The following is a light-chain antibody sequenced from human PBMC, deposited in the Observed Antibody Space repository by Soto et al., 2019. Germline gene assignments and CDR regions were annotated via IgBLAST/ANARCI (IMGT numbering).Light chain of an antibody. J-gene: IGLJ3*02. V-gene: IGLV2-14*03. CDR2: DVS. CDR3: TSYTRSSTLV. CDR1: SSDLGGYNF. Sequence: QSVLTQPASVSGSLGQSLTISCTGTSSDLGGYNFVSWYQQHPGKAPKLIIYDVSNRPSGVSSRFSASKSGYTASLTISGLQAEDEADYYCTSYTRSSTLVFGGGTKLTVL.